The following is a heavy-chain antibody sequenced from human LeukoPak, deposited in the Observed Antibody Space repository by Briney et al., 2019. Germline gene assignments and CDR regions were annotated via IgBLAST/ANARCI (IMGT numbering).Heavy chain of an antibody. D-gene: IGHD6-13*01. CDR3: ARAKVAAAGTVYFDY. CDR1: GFTFSSYW. CDR2: INGDGSRT. J-gene: IGHJ4*02. V-gene: IGHV3-74*01. Sequence: GGSLRLSCAASGFTFSSYWMHWVRQAPGKGLVWVSRINGDGSRTNYADSVKGRFTISRDNSKNTLYLQMNSLRAEDTAAYYCARAKVAAAGTVYFDYWGQGTLVTVSS.